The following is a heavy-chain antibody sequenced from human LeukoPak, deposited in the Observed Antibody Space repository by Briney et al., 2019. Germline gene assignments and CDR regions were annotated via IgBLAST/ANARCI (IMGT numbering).Heavy chain of an antibody. D-gene: IGHD3-10*01. CDR2: ISYDGSNK. V-gene: IGHV3-30*04. CDR3: ARAPKITMVRGVIFNYFDY. CDR1: GFTFSSYA. Sequence: GGSLRLPCAASGFTFSSYAMHWVRQAPGKGLEWVAVISYDGSNKYYADSVKGRFTISRDNSKNTLYLQMNSLRAEDTAVYYCARAPKITMVRGVIFNYFDYWGQGTLVTVSS. J-gene: IGHJ4*02.